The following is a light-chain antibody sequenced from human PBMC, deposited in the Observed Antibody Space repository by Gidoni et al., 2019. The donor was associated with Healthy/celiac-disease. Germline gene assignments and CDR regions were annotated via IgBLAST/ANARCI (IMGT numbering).Light chain of an antibody. CDR1: QSVSSGY. J-gene: IGKJ1*01. Sequence: DIVLTQSPGTLSLSPGERATLSCRASQSVSSGYLAWYQQKPGQAPRLLIYGASSRATGIPDRFSGSGSGTDFTLTISRLEPEDFAVYYCQQYGSSPPWTFXXXTKVEIK. CDR2: GAS. V-gene: IGKV3-20*01. CDR3: QQYGSSPPWT.